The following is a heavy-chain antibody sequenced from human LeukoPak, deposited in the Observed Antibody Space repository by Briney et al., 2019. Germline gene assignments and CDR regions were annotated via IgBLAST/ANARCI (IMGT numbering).Heavy chain of an antibody. D-gene: IGHD3-22*01. J-gene: IGHJ5*02. CDR2: INHSGST. Sequence: SETLSLTCTVSGGSFSGYYWSWIRQPPGKGLEWIGEINHSGSTNYNPSLKSRVTISVDTSKNQFSLKLSSVTAADTAVYYCARRPRGYYDSSGATWGQGTLVTVSS. V-gene: IGHV4-34*01. CDR1: GGSFSGYY. CDR3: ARRPRGYYDSSGAT.